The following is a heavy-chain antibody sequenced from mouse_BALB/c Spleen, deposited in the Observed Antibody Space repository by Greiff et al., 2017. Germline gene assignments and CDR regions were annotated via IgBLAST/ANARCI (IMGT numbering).Heavy chain of an antibody. CDR3: NASYYDYWGFDY. Sequence: VQLQQSGAELVRSGASVKLSCTASGFNFKDYYMHWVKQRPEQGLEWIGWIDPENGGTEYAPKFQGKATMTADTSSNTAYMQLSSLTSEDTAVYYCNASYYDYWGFDYWGQGTTLTVSS. CDR1: GFNFKDYY. J-gene: IGHJ2*01. CDR2: IDPENGGT. V-gene: IGHV14-4*02. D-gene: IGHD2-4*01.